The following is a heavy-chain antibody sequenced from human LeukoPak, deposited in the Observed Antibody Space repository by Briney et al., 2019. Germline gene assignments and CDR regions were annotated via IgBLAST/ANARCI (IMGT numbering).Heavy chain of an antibody. V-gene: IGHV4-31*03. CDR1: GGSISSGGYY. Sequence: PSQTLSLTCTVSGGSISSGGYYWSWIRQHPGKGLEWIGYIYYSGSTYYNPSLKSRVTISVDTSKNQFSLKLSSVTAADTAVYYCAREQSWGSYRYTVVYWGQGTLVTVSS. D-gene: IGHD3-16*02. CDR3: AREQSWGSYRYTVVY. J-gene: IGHJ4*02. CDR2: IYYSGST.